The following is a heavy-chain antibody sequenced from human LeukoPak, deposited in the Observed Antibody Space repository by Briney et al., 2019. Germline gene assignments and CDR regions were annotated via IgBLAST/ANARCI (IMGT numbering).Heavy chain of an antibody. V-gene: IGHV3-53*01. CDR3: ARARHDYGDYVLPT. D-gene: IGHD4-17*01. J-gene: IGHJ4*02. CDR1: GFTVSSNY. CDR2: IYSGGST. Sequence: GGSLRLSCAASGFTVSSNYTSWVRQAPGKGLEWVSVIYSGGSTYYADSAKGRFTISRDNSKNTLYLQMNSLRAEDTAVYYCARARHDYGDYVLPTWGQGTLVTVSS.